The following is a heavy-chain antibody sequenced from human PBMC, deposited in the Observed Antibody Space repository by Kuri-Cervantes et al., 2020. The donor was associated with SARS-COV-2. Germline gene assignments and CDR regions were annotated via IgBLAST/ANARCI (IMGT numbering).Heavy chain of an antibody. D-gene: IGHD3-3*01. CDR2: ISHDGTNK. V-gene: IGHV3-30*03. Sequence: GGSLRLSCAASGFTFSSYGMHWVRQAPGKGLEWVAVISHDGTNKDYADSLKGLFTISRDDSKNTLYLEMNSLRAEDTAVYYCARDGSPRVRSGYYTDYWGQGTLVTVSS. CDR1: GFTFSSYG. J-gene: IGHJ4*02. CDR3: ARDGSPRVRSGYYTDY.